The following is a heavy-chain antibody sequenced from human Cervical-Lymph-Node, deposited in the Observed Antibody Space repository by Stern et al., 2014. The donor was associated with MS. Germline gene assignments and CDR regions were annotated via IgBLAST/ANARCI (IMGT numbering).Heavy chain of an antibody. V-gene: IGHV1-69*01. J-gene: IGHJ6*02. D-gene: IGHD2-15*01. CDR3: ARGSPPGSRGLLGYYGMDV. CDR1: GGTFSSSA. Sequence: QVQLVQSGAEVKKPGSSVRVSCKASGGTFSSSAISWVRQAPGQGLEWMGGIIPNFPRPNNAQKFQGRVTITADESTTTAYMELSSLTSDDTAVYYCARGSPPGSRGLLGYYGMDVWGQGTTVIVSS. CDR2: IIPNFPRP.